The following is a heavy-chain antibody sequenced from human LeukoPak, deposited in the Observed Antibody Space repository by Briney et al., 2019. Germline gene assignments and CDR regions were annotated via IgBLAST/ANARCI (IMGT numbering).Heavy chain of an antibody. CDR3: AKGYYDYVWGSYYFDY. J-gene: IGHJ4*02. Sequence: PGGSLTLSCAASGFTFSSYAMSWVRQAPGKGLEWVSAISGSCGSTYYADSVKGRFTISRDNSRDTLYLQMNSLRAEDTAVYYCAKGYYDYVWGSYYFDYWGQGTLVTVSS. CDR2: ISGSCGST. V-gene: IGHV3-23*01. D-gene: IGHD3-16*01. CDR1: GFTFSSYA.